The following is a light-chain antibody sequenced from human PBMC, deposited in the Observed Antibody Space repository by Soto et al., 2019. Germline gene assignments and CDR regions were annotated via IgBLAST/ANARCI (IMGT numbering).Light chain of an antibody. J-gene: IGKJ5*01. V-gene: IGKV3-15*01. CDR2: AAS. CDR1: QSVTSN. Sequence: EIVLTQSPATLPLSPGEGATLSCRSSQSVTSNLAWYQQKPGQAPRLLIYAASTRATGIPARFTGSGSGTEFTLTITSLQSEDFAVYYCQQYYNWPPITFGQGTRLEIK. CDR3: QQYYNWPPIT.